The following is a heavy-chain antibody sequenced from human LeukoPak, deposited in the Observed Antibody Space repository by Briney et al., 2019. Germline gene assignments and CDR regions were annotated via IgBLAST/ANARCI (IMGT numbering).Heavy chain of an antibody. D-gene: IGHD1-1*01. CDR2: INYSGST. V-gene: IGHV4-59*01. CDR3: AGGYNYSYYYYMDV. CDR1: GGSISSYY. Sequence: SETLSLTCTVSGGSISSYYWSWIRQPPGKGLEWIGYINYSGSTNYNPSLMGRVTISVDTSKNQFSLKLSSVTAADTAVYYCAGGYNYSYYYYMDVWGKGTTVTVSS. J-gene: IGHJ6*03.